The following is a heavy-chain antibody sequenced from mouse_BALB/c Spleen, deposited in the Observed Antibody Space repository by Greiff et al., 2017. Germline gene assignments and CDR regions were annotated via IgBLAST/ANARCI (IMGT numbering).Heavy chain of an antibody. D-gene: IGHD1-1*01. CDR2: IWAGGST. J-gene: IGHJ3*01. CDR1: GFSLTSYG. Sequence: VKLVESGPGLVAPSQSLSITCTVSGFSLTSYGVHWVRQPPGKGLEWLGVIWAGGSTNYNSALMSRLSISKDNSKSQVFLKMNSLQTDDTAMYYCARDREYGSSSWFAYWGQGTLVTVSA. CDR3: ARDREYGSSSWFAY. V-gene: IGHV2-9*02.